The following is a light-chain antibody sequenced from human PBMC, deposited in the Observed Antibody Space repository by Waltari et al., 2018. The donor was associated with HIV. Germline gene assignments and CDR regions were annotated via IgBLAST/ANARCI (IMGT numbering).Light chain of an antibody. J-gene: IGLJ3*02. CDR2: DVS. V-gene: IGLV2-11*01. CDR3: CSYAGSYPVV. CDR1: SSDVGGYNY. Sequence: QSALTQPRSVSGSPGQSVTISCTGTSSDVGGYNYVSWYQQHPGKAPKFIMYDVSKRPSGVPDRCSGSKSGNTASLTISGLQAEDEADYYCCSYAGSYPVVFGGGTKLTVL.